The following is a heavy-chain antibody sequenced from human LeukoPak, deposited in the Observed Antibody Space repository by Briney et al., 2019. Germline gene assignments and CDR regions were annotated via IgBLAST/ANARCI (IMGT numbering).Heavy chain of an antibody. CDR1: GFTFSSYS. D-gene: IGHD2-8*01. J-gene: IGHJ5*02. CDR3: AGRTCSDGVCAFGH. V-gene: IGHV3-21*06. Sequence: VKPGGSLRLSCAASGFTFSSYSMNWVRQAPGKGLEWVSSISSSSSYIYYADSVKGRFTISRDNAKNSLHLQMNSLRAEDTAIYYCAGRTCSDGVCAFGHWGQGTLVTVSS. CDR2: ISSSSSYI.